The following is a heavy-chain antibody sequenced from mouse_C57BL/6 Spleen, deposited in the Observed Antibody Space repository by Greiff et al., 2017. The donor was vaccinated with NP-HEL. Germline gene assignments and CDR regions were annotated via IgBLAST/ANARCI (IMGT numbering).Heavy chain of an antibody. Sequence: QVQLQQSGPELVKPGASVKISCKASGYAFSSSWMNWVKQRPGKGLEWIGRIYPGDGDTNYNGKFKGKATLTADKSSSTAYMQLSSLTSEDSAVYFCARLTTVVGYFDYWGQGTTLTVSS. CDR2: IYPGDGDT. CDR3: ARLTTVVGYFDY. V-gene: IGHV1-82*01. J-gene: IGHJ2*01. CDR1: GYAFSSSW. D-gene: IGHD1-1*01.